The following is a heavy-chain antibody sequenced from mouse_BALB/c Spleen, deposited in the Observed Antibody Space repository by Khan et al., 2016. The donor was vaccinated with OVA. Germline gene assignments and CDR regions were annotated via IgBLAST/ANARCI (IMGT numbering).Heavy chain of an antibody. D-gene: IGHD2-4*01. CDR3: ARSYDNDGAWFVY. V-gene: IGHV1-81*01. CDR1: GYKFTDYV. Sequence: QVQLQQSGPELVKPGASVKMSCKASGYKFTDYVISWVKQRTGQGLEWIGDIYPGSGTTYYNERFEGKATLTADKTSNTAYMQFRSLTSEDSAVSFYARSYDNDGAWFVYWGQGTLVTVSA. CDR2: IYPGSGTT. J-gene: IGHJ3*01.